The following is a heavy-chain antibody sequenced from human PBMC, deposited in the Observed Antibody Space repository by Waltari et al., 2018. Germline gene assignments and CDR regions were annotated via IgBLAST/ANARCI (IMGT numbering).Heavy chain of an antibody. Sequence: QQESGPSLVKPSETLSLTCTVSYWSISRRSYYWGWIRLAPGKGLEWIGHIYDSGSSYHNPSLKSRITMSVDSSKNQFSLTLSSVTAADTAVYYCARVLIRTSGLNFDSWGQGSLVTVSS. V-gene: IGHV4-39*07. CDR1: YWSISRRSYY. D-gene: IGHD3-16*01. J-gene: IGHJ4*02. CDR2: IYDSGSS. CDR3: ARVLIRTSGLNFDS.